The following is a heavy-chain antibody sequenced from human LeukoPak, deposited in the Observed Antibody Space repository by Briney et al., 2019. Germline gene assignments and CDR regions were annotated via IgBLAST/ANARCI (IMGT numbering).Heavy chain of an antibody. V-gene: IGHV4-39*07. CDR2: IYYCGST. J-gene: IGHJ3*02. CDR3: ARGRSPQAPLPDAFDI. Sequence: KPSETVSLTCTVSGRYNSSSSYYWGWIRQPPGEGREWIGSIYYCGSTYYNPSLKSRVTISVDTSKNQFSLELSAVTAADTAVYYCARGRSPQAPLPDAFDIWGRGTMVTVSS. D-gene: IGHD3-10*01. CDR1: GRYNSSSSYY.